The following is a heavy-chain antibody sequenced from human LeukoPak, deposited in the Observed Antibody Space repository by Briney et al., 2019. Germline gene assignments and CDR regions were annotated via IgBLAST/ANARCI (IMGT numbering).Heavy chain of an antibody. J-gene: IGHJ4*02. CDR3: AREGSARNFDY. Sequence: GGSLRLSCAASGFTFTNYKMNWVRQAPGQGQEWVSCISGSGDAIYYADSVKGRFTISRDNANNSLFLQMNSLRAEDTAVYYCAREGSARNFDYWGQGTLVTVS. D-gene: IGHD6-19*01. CDR1: GFTFTNYK. CDR2: ISGSGDAI. V-gene: IGHV3-48*03.